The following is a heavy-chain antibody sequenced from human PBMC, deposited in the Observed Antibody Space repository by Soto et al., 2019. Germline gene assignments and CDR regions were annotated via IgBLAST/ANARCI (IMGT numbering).Heavy chain of an antibody. CDR3: ARDREYTSGYSYGDYYYYGMDV. V-gene: IGHV3-21*01. CDR2: ISSSSSYI. Sequence: PGGSLRLSCAASGFTFSSYSMNWVRQAPGKGLEWVSSISSSSSYIYYADSVKGRFTISRDNAKNSLYLQMNSLRAEDTAVYYCARDREYTSGYSYGDYYYYGMDVRRQGTTVTVSS. D-gene: IGHD5-18*01. J-gene: IGHJ6*01. CDR1: GFTFSSYS.